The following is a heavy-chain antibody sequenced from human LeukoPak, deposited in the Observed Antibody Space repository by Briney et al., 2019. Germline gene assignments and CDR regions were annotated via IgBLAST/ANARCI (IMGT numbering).Heavy chain of an antibody. CDR3: ARALTSYGDYSSRPYNWFDP. Sequence: GGSLRPSCAASGFTFSSYWMHWVRQAPGKGLVWVSRINSDGSSTSYADSVKGRFTISRDNAKNTLYLQMNSLRAEDTAVYYCARALTSYGDYSSRPYNWFDPWGQGTLVTVSS. V-gene: IGHV3-74*01. D-gene: IGHD4-17*01. J-gene: IGHJ5*02. CDR1: GFTFSSYW. CDR2: INSDGSST.